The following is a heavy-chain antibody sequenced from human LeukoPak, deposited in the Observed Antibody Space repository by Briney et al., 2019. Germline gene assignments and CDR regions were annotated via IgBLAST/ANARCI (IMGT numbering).Heavy chain of an antibody. CDR3: TKGITGTRVDY. J-gene: IGHJ4*02. CDR2: IRSKAYGGTT. Sequence: GSLRLSCTASGFTFGYYAMSWVRQAPGKGLGWVGFIRSKAYGGTTEYAASVKGRFTISRDDSKSIAYLQMNSLKTEDTAVYYCTKGITGTRVDYWGQGTLVTVSS. V-gene: IGHV3-49*04. CDR1: GFTFGYYA. D-gene: IGHD1-7*01.